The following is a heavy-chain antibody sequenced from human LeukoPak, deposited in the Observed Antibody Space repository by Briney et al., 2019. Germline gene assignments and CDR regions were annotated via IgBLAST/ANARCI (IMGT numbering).Heavy chain of an antibody. D-gene: IGHD4-17*01. V-gene: IGHV3-21*01. CDR3: AREGVTTVTTGFT. J-gene: IGHJ3*01. CDR2: ISSSSSYI. CDR1: GFTFSSYS. Sequence: GGSLRLSCAASGFTFSSYSMTWVRQAPGKGLEWVSSISSSSSYIYYADSVKGRFTISRDNAKNSLYLQMNSLRAEDTAVYYCAREGVTTVTTGFTWGQGTMVTVSS.